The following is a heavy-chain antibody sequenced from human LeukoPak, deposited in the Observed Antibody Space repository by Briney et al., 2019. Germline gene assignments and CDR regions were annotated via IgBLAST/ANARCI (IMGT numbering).Heavy chain of an antibody. CDR2: IYHSGST. CDR3: ARVGYYDSSGYYYYYYYMDV. Sequence: SGTLSLTCAVSGGSISSSYWWSWVRQSPGKGLEWIGEIYHSGSTNYNPSLKSRVTISVDTSKNQFSLKLSSVTAADTAVYYCARVGYYDSSGYYYYYYYMDVWGKGTTVTVSS. V-gene: IGHV4-4*02. CDR1: GGSISSSYW. J-gene: IGHJ6*03. D-gene: IGHD3-22*01.